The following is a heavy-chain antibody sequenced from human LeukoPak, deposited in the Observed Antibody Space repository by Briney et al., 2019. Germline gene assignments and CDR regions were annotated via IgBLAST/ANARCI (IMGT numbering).Heavy chain of an antibody. J-gene: IGHJ4*02. CDR1: GFTFSSYA. CDR2: ISSNGGST. D-gene: IGHD6-13*01. Sequence: PGGSLRLSCAASGFTFSSYAMHWVRQAPGKGLEYVSAISSNGGSTYYANSVKGRFTISTDNSKNTLYLQMGSLRAEDMAVYYCARGLAVIAAAAYYFDYWGQGTLVTVSS. CDR3: ARGLAVIAAAAYYFDY. V-gene: IGHV3-64*01.